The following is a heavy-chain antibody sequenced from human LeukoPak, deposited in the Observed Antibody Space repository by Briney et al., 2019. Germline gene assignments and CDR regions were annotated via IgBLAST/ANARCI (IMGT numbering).Heavy chain of an antibody. D-gene: IGHD3-10*01. V-gene: IGHV1-24*01. Sequence: GASVKVSCKVSGYTLTELSMHWVRQAPGKGLEWMGGFDPEDDETIYAQKFQGRVTMTEDTSTDTAYMELSSLRSEDTAVYYCATDSITMVRGVYFDYWGQGTLVTVSS. CDR2: FDPEDDET. J-gene: IGHJ4*02. CDR1: GYTLTELS. CDR3: ATDSITMVRGVYFDY.